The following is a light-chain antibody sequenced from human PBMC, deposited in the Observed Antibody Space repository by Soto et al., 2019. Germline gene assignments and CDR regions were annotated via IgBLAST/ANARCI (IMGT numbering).Light chain of an antibody. CDR1: QCISNY. CDR3: QQRNSYPIT. V-gene: IGKV1-9*01. J-gene: IGKJ5*01. Sequence: IQFTHSPSFLSESVVDRVTITFLASQCISNYLAWYQQKPGKAPNLLIHTASTLQSGVPSSFSGSGSGTEFTLTTSSLQPEDFATYYCQQRNSYPITFGQGTRLEN. CDR2: TAS.